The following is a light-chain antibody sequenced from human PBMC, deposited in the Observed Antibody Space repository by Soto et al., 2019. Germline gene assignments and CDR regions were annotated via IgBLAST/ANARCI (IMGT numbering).Light chain of an antibody. V-gene: IGKV3-15*01. Sequence: EVVMTQSPATLSVSPGERVTLSCRASQSVGSNLAWYQQKPGQAPRLLINGASTRATGIPARFSGSGSGTEFTLTISSLQSEDFAVYYCQHYNNWPFTFGQGTRLEIE. CDR2: GAS. J-gene: IGKJ5*01. CDR3: QHYNNWPFT. CDR1: QSVGSN.